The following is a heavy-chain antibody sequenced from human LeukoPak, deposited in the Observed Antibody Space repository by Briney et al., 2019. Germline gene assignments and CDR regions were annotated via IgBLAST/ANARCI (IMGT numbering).Heavy chain of an antibody. Sequence: GRSLRLSCAASGFTFSSYAMSRVPQAPGQGLLWGSAISGGGVSTYYAISVKCRFNISRDKSNNTLFPQMNSLRAEDTAVYYCAKDSSQTGYYYYYMDVWGKGTTVTVSS. J-gene: IGHJ6*03. CDR1: GFTFSSYA. D-gene: IGHD6-13*01. V-gene: IGHV3-23*01. CDR3: AKDSSQTGYYYYYMDV. CDR2: ISGGGVST.